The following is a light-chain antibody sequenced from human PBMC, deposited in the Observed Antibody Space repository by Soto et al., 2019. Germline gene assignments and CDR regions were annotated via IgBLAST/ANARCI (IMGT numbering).Light chain of an antibody. V-gene: IGKV2-28*01. CDR2: KVS. CDR1: QSLLHSNGYNY. Sequence: DIVMTQSPLSLPVTPGEPASISCRSSQSLLHSNGYNYLEWYLQKPGQSPQLLIYKVSDRDSGVPDRFSGSGSGTDFTLKISRVEAEDVGVYYCMQGTHRPITFGQGTRLEIK. J-gene: IGKJ5*01. CDR3: MQGTHRPIT.